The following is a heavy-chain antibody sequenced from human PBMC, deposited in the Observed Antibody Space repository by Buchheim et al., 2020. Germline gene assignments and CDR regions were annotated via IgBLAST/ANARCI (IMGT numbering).Heavy chain of an antibody. CDR1: GFTFSSYW. V-gene: IGHV3-7*01. CDR2: IKQDGREK. Sequence: EVQLVESGGGLVQPGGSLRLSCAASGFTFSSYWMSWVRQAPGKGLEWVANIKQDGREKYYADSVKGRLIISRDNAKNSLFLQMNSLRAEDTAVYYCAKGIQQYWYFDLWGRGTL. J-gene: IGHJ2*01. CDR3: AKGIQQYWYFDL. D-gene: IGHD1/OR15-1a*01.